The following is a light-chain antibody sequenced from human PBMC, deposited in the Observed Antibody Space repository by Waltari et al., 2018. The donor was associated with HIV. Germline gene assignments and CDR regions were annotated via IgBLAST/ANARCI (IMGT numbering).Light chain of an antibody. V-gene: IGLV2-14*01. Sequence: QSAPTQPASVSGSPGQSIPISCTGTSSDIGHYKYVSWYKQSPGKAPKLMLYEVSNRPSGVSNRFSGSKSGNTASLTISGLQAEDEADYYCSSYISTTTLFGTGTKVTVL. CDR1: SSDIGHYKY. J-gene: IGLJ1*01. CDR2: EVS. CDR3: SSYISTTTL.